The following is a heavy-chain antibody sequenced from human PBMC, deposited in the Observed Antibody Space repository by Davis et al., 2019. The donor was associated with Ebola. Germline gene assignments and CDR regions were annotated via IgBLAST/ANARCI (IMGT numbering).Heavy chain of an antibody. J-gene: IGHJ6*04. D-gene: IGHD3-10*01. CDR3: ARGWFRGGMDV. V-gene: IGHV6-1*01. CDR2: TYYNSKWYN. Sequence: HSQTLSLTCAISGDSVSSGSGGWNWIRQSPSRGLEWLGRTYYNSKWYNDYAMSVKSRMTINPDTSKNQFSLQLNSVTPEDTALYYCARGWFRGGMDVWGEGTTVTVSS. CDR1: GDSVSSGSGG.